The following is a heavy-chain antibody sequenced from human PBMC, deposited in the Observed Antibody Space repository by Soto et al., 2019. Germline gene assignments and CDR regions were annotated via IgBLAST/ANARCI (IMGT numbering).Heavy chain of an antibody. CDR2: INHSGST. CDR3: ARRGDSSSWYVENWFDP. D-gene: IGHD6-13*01. CDR1: GGSFSGYY. Sequence: PSETLSLTCAVYGGSFSGYYWSWIRQPPGKGLEWIGEINHSGSTNYNPSLKSRVTISVDTSKNQFSLKLSSVTAADTAVYYCARRGDSSSWYVENWFDPWGQGTLVTVSS. V-gene: IGHV4-34*01. J-gene: IGHJ5*02.